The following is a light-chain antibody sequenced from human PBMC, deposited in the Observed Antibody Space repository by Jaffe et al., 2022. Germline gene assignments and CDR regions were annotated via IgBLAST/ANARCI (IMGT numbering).Light chain of an antibody. Sequence: DIQMTQSPSSLSASLGDRVTITCRASQRINSYLNWYQQKPGKAPKLLIYDTSSVQTGVPSRFTGSGSGTYFTLTITSLQPEDVGTYYCHQRATFGPGTKVDIK. CDR1: QRINSY. V-gene: IGKV1-39*01. CDR3: HQRAT. CDR2: DTS. J-gene: IGKJ3*01.